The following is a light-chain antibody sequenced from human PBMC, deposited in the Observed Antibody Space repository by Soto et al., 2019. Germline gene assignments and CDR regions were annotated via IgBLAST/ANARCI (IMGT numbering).Light chain of an antibody. CDR1: SSDVGDYNY. Sequence: QSALTQPASVSGSPGQSITIPCTGSSSDVGDYNYVYWYQQHPGKAPKLMIYDVSNRPSGVSNRFSGSKSGNTASLTISGLQAEDEAEYYCSSYTSSSTPYVFGTGTKLTVL. CDR2: DVS. CDR3: SSYTSSSTPYV. J-gene: IGLJ1*01. V-gene: IGLV2-14*03.